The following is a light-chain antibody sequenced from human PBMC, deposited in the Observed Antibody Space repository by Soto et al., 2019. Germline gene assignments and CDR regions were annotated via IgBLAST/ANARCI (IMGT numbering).Light chain of an antibody. CDR2: QGS. CDR1: KLGDKY. Sequence: SYELTQPPSVSVSPGETASITCFGDKLGDKYVCWYQQRPGQSPVLVSYQGSKRPSGIPERFSGSNSGKIATLTISGTQAMDEADYYCQAWDSSTVVVGGGTKVTVL. CDR3: QAWDSSTVV. V-gene: IGLV3-1*01. J-gene: IGLJ2*01.